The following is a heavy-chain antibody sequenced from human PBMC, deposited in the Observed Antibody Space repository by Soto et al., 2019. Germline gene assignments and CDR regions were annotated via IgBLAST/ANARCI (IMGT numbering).Heavy chain of an antibody. V-gene: IGHV3-30-3*01. CDR1: GFTFSSYA. CDR3: ARTETDYYGMDV. Sequence: QVQLVESGGGVVQPGRSLRLSCAASGFTFSSYAMHWVRHAPGKGLEWVAVISYDGSNKYYADSVKGRFTISRDNSKNTLYLQMNSLRAEDTAVYYCARTETDYYGMDVWGQGTTVTVSS. CDR2: ISYDGSNK. J-gene: IGHJ6*02.